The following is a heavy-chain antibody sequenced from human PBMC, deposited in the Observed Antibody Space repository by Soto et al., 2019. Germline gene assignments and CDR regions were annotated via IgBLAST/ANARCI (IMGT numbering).Heavy chain of an antibody. Sequence: PGGSLRLSCAASGFTFRDFAMSWVRQSPGRGLEWVSISSASGRSRYHADSVKGRFTISRDNSKNTLYLHMTNLRAEDTAVYYCAKDGNWLDVYFDVWGQGTPVTVSS. J-gene: IGHJ4*02. CDR2: SSASGRSR. D-gene: IGHD6-19*01. V-gene: IGHV3-23*01. CDR3: AKDGNWLDVYFDV. CDR1: GFTFRDFA.